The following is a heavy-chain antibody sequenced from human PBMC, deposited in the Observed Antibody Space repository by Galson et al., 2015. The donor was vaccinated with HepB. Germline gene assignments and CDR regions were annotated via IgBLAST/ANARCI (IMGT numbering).Heavy chain of an antibody. Sequence: SLRLSCAASGFTFSSYSMNWVRQAPGKGLEWVSYISSSSSTIYYADSVKGRFTISRDNAKNSLYLQMNSLRDEDTAVYYCARDQDTIFGVVIITHYYFDYWGQGTLVTVSS. CDR3: ARDQDTIFGVVIITHYYFDY. V-gene: IGHV3-48*02. CDR2: ISSSSSTI. D-gene: IGHD3-3*01. CDR1: GFTFSSYS. J-gene: IGHJ4*02.